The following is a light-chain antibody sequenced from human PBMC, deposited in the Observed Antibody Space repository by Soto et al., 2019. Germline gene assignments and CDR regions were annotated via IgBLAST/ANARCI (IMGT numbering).Light chain of an antibody. V-gene: IGLV1-40*01. CDR2: GNS. CDR1: SSNIGTGYD. J-gene: IGLJ1*01. CDR3: SSYTGGNPSYV. Sequence: QSVLTQPPSVSGAPGQRVTISCTGSSSNIGTGYDVHWYQQLPGTAPKLLIYGNSNRPSGVPDRFSGSKSGTSASLAITGLQAEDEADYYCSSYTGGNPSYVFGTGTKVTVL.